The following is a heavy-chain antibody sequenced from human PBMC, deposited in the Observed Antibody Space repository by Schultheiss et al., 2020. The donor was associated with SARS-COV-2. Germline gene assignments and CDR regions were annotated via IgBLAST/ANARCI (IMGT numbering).Heavy chain of an antibody. CDR2: ISSSGSTI. CDR3: AKQGQYDFWSGYSFPDY. V-gene: IGHV3-48*04. D-gene: IGHD3-3*01. Sequence: GESLKISCAASGFTFSSYAMSWVRQAPGKGLEWVSYISSSGSTIYYADSVKGRFTISRDNAKNTLYLQMNSLRAEDTAVYYCAKQGQYDFWSGYSFPDYWGQGTLVTVSS. CDR1: GFTFSSYA. J-gene: IGHJ4*02.